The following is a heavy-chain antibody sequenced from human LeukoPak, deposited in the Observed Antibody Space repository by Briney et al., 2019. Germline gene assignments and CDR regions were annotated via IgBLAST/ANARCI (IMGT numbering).Heavy chain of an antibody. V-gene: IGHV3-23*01. D-gene: IGHD3-10*01. CDR3: AKDSTSNYGSGSYYISDFDY. Sequence: GGSLRLSCAASGFTFTSHAMSWVRQAPGKGLEWVSAISGSGGSTYYADSVKGRFTISRDNSKNTLYLQMNSLRAEDTAVYYCAKDSTSNYGSGSYYISDFDYWGQGTLVTVSS. CDR2: ISGSGGST. J-gene: IGHJ4*02. CDR1: GFTFTSHA.